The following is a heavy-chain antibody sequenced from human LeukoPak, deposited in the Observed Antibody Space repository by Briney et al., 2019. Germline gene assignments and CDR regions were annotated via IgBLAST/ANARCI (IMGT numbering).Heavy chain of an antibody. V-gene: IGHV4-59*11. D-gene: IGHD2-15*01. Sequence: SETLSLTCTVSGGSISSHYWTWIRQSPVKGLEWIGDISNSGSTSYNPSLKSRVTISIDTSKNQFSLKLSSVTAADTAVYYCGRDALVVYISYYYMDVWGKGTTVTVFS. CDR2: ISNSGST. J-gene: IGHJ6*03. CDR3: GRDALVVYISYYYMDV. CDR1: GGSISSHY.